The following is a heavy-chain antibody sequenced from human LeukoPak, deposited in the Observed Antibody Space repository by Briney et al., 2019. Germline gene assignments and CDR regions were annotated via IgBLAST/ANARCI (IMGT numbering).Heavy chain of an antibody. Sequence: PGGSLRLSCAASGFTFSSYEMNWVRQAPGKGLEWVSYITADGTNKYDADSVKGRFTISRDNAKNSLYLQMNSLRAEDTAVYFCASGKYRYGDNWFDPWGQGTLVTVSS. CDR3: ASGKYRYGDNWFDP. CDR2: ITADGTNK. V-gene: IGHV3-48*03. D-gene: IGHD5-18*01. J-gene: IGHJ5*02. CDR1: GFTFSSYE.